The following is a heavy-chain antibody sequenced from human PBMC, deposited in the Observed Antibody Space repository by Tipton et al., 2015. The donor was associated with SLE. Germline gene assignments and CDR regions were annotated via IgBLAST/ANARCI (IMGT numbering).Heavy chain of an antibody. V-gene: IGHV4-61*02. CDR2: IYTSGST. CDR1: GGSISSGSYY. J-gene: IGHJ4*02. D-gene: IGHD2-2*01. Sequence: TLSLTCTVSGGSISSGSYYWSWIRQPAGKGLEWIGRIYTSGSTNYNPSLKSRVTISVDTSKNQFSLKLSSVTAADTAVYYCARDHGVVGVPTVWGQGTLVTVSS. CDR3: ARDHGVVGVPTV.